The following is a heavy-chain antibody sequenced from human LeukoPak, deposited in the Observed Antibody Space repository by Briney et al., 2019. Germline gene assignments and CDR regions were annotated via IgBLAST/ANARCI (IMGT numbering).Heavy chain of an antibody. V-gene: IGHV4-34*01. J-gene: IGHJ4*02. CDR3: ARSVTTYYYDSSGYGGLDY. Sequence: SETLSLTCAVYGGSFSGYYWSWIRQPPGKGLEWIREINHSGSTNYNPSLKSRVTISVDTSKNQSSLKLSSVTAADTAVYYCARSVTTYYYDSSGYGGLDYWGQGTLVTVSS. CDR1: GGSFSGYY. CDR2: INHSGST. D-gene: IGHD3-22*01.